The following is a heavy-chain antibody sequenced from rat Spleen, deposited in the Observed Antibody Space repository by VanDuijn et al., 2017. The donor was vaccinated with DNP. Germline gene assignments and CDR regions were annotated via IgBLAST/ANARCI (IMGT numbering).Heavy chain of an antibody. CDR3: TRENWVPDY. Sequence: EVQLVESDGGLVQPGRSLKLSCAASGFTFSDYYMAWVRQAPTKGPEWVAAISAGGGNTYYRDSVKGRFTISRDDAKTTLYLQMNSLRSEDTATYYCTRENWVPDYWGQGVMVTVSS. D-gene: IGHD5-1*01. J-gene: IGHJ2*01. V-gene: IGHV5-25*01. CDR2: ISAGGGNT. CDR1: GFTFSDYY.